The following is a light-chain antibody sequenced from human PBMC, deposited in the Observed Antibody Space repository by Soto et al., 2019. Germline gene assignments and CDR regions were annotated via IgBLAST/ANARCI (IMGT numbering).Light chain of an antibody. V-gene: IGKV1-33*01. J-gene: IGKJ1*01. CDR3: QQYDNFPRT. CDR2: DAS. Sequence: DIQMTQSPSSLSASVGDRVTITCQASQDISNLLNWFQQKPGQAPKVLIFDASNLKTGVPSRFSGTGSGTQFSFTISSLQPEDVATYYCQQYDNFPRTFGQGTKVEVK. CDR1: QDISNL.